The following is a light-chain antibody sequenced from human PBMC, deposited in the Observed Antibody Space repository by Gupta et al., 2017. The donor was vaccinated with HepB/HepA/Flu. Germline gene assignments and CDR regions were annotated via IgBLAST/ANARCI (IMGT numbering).Light chain of an antibody. Sequence: SYVLTQPPSVSVAPGQTARNTCGVNNIRTKSVHWYQQKPGQAPVLVIYFDGDRPSGIPERFSGSKSGHTATLTISWVEAGDEADYYCQVWDSTGDDFFWVFGGGTKLTVL. CDR2: FDG. CDR3: QVWDSTGDDFFWV. J-gene: IGLJ3*02. CDR1: NIRTKS. V-gene: IGLV3-21*04.